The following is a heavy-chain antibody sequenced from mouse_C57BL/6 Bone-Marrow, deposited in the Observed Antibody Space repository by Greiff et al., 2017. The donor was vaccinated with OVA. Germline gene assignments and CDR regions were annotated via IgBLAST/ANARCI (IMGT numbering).Heavy chain of an antibody. CDR2: IWSGGST. D-gene: IGHD1-1*01. CDR3: ARMGSSRYYAMDY. CDR1: GFSLTSYG. Sequence: QVHVKQSGPGLVQPSQSLSITCTVSGFSLTSYGVHWVRQSPGKGLEWLGVIWSGGSTDYNAAFISRLSISKDNSKSQVFFKMNSLQADDTAIYYCARMGSSRYYAMDYWGQGTSVTVSS. V-gene: IGHV2-2*01. J-gene: IGHJ4*01.